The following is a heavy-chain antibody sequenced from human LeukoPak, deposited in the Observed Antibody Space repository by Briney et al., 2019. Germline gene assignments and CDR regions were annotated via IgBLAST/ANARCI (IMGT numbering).Heavy chain of an antibody. Sequence: SETLSLTCTVSGGSINYAYWSWIRLPPGKKLEWIGFVSHTGSTNYNPSLTSRVTISVDTSKNQFSLKLSSVTAADTAVYYCARPLTLNRGIVRGPFDYWGQGTLVTVSS. V-gene: IGHV4-59*12. CDR2: VSHTGST. CDR1: GGSINYAY. J-gene: IGHJ4*02. CDR3: ARPLTLNRGIVRGPFDY. D-gene: IGHD3-10*01.